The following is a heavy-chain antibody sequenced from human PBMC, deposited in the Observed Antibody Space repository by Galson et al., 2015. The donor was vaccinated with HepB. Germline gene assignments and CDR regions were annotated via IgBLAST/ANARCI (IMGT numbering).Heavy chain of an antibody. CDR3: ATAPGYYSSSPFDY. V-gene: IGHV3-15*01. CDR1: GFTFSNAR. J-gene: IGHJ4*02. CDR2: IKSKTDGGTT. D-gene: IGHD3-22*01. Sequence: SLRLSCAASGFTFSNARMNWVRQTPAKGLEWVGLIKSKTDGGTTEYTAPVKGRFTISRDDSKNTVYLQMNSLKTEDTAVYYCATAPGYYSSSPFDYWGQGTLVTVSS.